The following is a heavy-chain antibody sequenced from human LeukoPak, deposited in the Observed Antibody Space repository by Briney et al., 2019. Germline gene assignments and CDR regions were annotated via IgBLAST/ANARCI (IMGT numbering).Heavy chain of an antibody. CDR1: GFTFSTYS. D-gene: IGHD1-26*01. J-gene: IGHJ4*02. V-gene: IGHV3-21*01. Sequence: PGGSLRVSCAASGFTFSTYSMNWVRQAPGKGLEWVSSITSSGRHINYADSVKGRFTISRDNAKKSLFLQMSSLRAEDTAVYYCASGIVGVTFFDYWGQGTLVTVSS. CDR3: ASGIVGVTFFDY. CDR2: ITSSGRHI.